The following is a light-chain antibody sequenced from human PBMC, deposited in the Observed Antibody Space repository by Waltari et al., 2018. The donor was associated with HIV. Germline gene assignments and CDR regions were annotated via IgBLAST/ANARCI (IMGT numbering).Light chain of an antibody. J-gene: IGLJ2*01. CDR3: QTWGTGIQV. CDR1: SGHINYV. CDR2: LKSDGRH. V-gene: IGLV4-69*01. Sequence: QVVLTQPPSASASLGASVKLTCTLSSGHINYVIAWHPQQPPKGPRFLMKLKSDGRHSKGDGIPDRFSGSSSGAERYLTISSLQSEDEADYFCQTWGTGIQVFGGGTRLTVL.